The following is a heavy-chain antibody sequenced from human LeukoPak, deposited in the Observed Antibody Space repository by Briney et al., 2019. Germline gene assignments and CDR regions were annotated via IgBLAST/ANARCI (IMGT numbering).Heavy chain of an antibody. CDR3: ASLHHPSITGTSAVQNIGT. CDR2: IIPIFGTA. J-gene: IGHJ4*02. CDR1: GGTFSGYA. D-gene: IGHD1-7*01. Sequence: GASVKVSCKASGGTFSGYAISWVRQAPGQGLEWVGGIIPIFGTANYAQKFQGRVTITTDESTSTAYMELSSLRSEDTAVYYCASLHHPSITGTSAVQNIGTWGQGTLVTVSS. V-gene: IGHV1-69*05.